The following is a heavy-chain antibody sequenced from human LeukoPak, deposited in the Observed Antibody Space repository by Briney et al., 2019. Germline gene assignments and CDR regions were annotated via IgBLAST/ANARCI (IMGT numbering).Heavy chain of an antibody. CDR2: IYYSGST. Sequence: SETLSLTCTVSGGSISSYYWSWIRQPPGKGLEWIGYIYYSGSTNYNPSLKSRVTISVDTSKNQFSLKLSSVTAADTVVYYCARSGLLWFGESPFDYWGQGTLVTVSS. D-gene: IGHD3-10*01. CDR3: ARSGLLWFGESPFDY. J-gene: IGHJ4*02. CDR1: GGSISSYY. V-gene: IGHV4-59*01.